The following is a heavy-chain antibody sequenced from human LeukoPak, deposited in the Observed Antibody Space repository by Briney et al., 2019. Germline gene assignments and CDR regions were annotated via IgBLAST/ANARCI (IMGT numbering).Heavy chain of an antibody. CDR3: ARAAKRSIAAALYWYFDL. Sequence: SVKVSCKASGGTFSSYAISWVRQAPGQGLEWMGRIIPILGIANYAQKFQGRVTITADKSMSTAYMELSSLRSEDTAVYYCARAAKRSIAAALYWYFDLWGRGTLVTVSS. D-gene: IGHD6-13*01. CDR1: GGTFSSYA. V-gene: IGHV1-69*04. CDR2: IIPILGIA. J-gene: IGHJ2*01.